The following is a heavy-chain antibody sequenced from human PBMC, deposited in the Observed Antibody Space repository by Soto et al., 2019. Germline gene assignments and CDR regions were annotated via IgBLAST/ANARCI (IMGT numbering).Heavy chain of an antibody. CDR1: GGTFSGDA. CDR3: ARDPRSITGATSSEDFQH. V-gene: IGHV1-69*01. Sequence: QAQLMQSGAEVKKPGSSVKVSCKASGGTFSGDAINWVRQAPGQGLEWMGGIIPLLGIADYGKKLQGRITIDADESTGATYMDLRGLRYEDTAVYYCARDPRSITGATSSEDFQHWGQGTLVSVSS. D-gene: IGHD1-20*01. J-gene: IGHJ1*01. CDR2: IIPLLGIA.